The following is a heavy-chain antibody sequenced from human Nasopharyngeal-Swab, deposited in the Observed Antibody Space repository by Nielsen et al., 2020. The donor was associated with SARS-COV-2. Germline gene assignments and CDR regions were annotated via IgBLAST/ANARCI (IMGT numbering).Heavy chain of an antibody. CDR2: VRSKGNNYAI. D-gene: IGHD2-15*01. V-gene: IGHV3-73*01. CDR3: TRCGGGCYSGRDY. Sequence: GVLKISCAASGFTFSDSAIHWVRQASGKGLEWVGRVRSKGNNYAIAYSASVKGRFIIFRDDPTNTAYLQMNSLKTEDTAMYYCTRCGGGCYSGRDYWGQGTLVTVSS. CDR1: GFTFSDSA. J-gene: IGHJ4*02.